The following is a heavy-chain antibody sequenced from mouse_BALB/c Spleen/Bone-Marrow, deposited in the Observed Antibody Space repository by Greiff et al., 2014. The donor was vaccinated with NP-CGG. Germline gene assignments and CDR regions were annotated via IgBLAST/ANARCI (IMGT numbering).Heavy chain of an antibody. J-gene: IGHJ3*01. Sequence: EVNVEESGAELVKPGASVKLSCTASGFNIKDTYMQWVKQRPEQGLEWIGRIDPANGNTKYDPKFQGKATITADTSSNTAYVQLSSLTSEDTAVYFCSFYCFGSSLFAYWGQGTLVTVSA. CDR3: SFYCFGSSLFAY. CDR2: IDPANGNT. D-gene: IGHD1-1*01. CDR1: GFNIKDTY. V-gene: IGHV14-3*02.